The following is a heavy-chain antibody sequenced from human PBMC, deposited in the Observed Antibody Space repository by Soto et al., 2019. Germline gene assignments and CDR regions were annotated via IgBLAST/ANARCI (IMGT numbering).Heavy chain of an antibody. CDR2: INPNSGGT. J-gene: IGHJ6*01. D-gene: IGHD3-9*01. CDR3: ARDRAIYDILTGYYYYYYGMDV. V-gene: IGHV1-2*04. CDR1: GYTFTGYY. Sequence: QVQLVQSGAEVKKPGASVKVSCKASGYTFTGYYMHWVRQAPGQGLEWMGWINPNSGGTNYAQKFQGWVTMTRDTSISTAYMELSRLRSDDTAVYYCARDRAIYDILTGYYYYYYGMDVW.